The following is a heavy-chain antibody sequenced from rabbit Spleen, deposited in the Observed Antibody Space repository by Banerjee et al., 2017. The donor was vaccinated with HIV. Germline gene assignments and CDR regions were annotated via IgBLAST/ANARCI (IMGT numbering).Heavy chain of an antibody. Sequence: QSLEESGGDLVKPGASLTLTCTASGVSFSSSSYMCWVRQAPGKGLEWIACIDSGSSGSTYFATWAKGRFTCSKTSSTTATLQMTRLTAADTATYFCARDTSSSFSSYGMDLWGPGTLVTVS. CDR1: GVSFSSSSY. CDR2: IDSGSSGST. D-gene: IGHD1-1*01. CDR3: ARDTSSSFSSYGMDL. V-gene: IGHV1S40*01. J-gene: IGHJ6*01.